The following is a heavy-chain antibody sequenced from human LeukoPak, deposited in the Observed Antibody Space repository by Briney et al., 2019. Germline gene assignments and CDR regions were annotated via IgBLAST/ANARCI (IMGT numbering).Heavy chain of an antibody. CDR3: AKDLRYDH. CDR2: ISGSGDTA. V-gene: IGHV3-23*01. Sequence: PGGSLRLSCVASGFTFRNYVMNWVRQAPGKGLEWVPLISGSGDTAYYADSVKGRVTITRDNSRDTLYLQMSSLRAEDTAVYYCAKDLRYDHWGQGTLVTVSS. CDR1: GFTFRNYV. D-gene: IGHD3-9*01. J-gene: IGHJ4*02.